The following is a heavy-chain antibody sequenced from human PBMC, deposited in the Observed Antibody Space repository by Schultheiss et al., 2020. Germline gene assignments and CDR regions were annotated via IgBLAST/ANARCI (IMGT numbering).Heavy chain of an antibody. CDR1: GGPISSYY. CDR2: IYTSGRT. J-gene: IGHJ4*02. Sequence: SETLSLTCTVSGGPISSYYWSWIRQPAGKGLEWIGRIYTSGRTNYNPSLKSRVTISVDTSKNQFSLKLTSVTAADTAVYYCARAGSNSGTYSGCDSWGQGTLVTVSA. V-gene: IGHV4-4*07. CDR3: ARAGSNSGTYSGCDS. D-gene: IGHD1-26*01.